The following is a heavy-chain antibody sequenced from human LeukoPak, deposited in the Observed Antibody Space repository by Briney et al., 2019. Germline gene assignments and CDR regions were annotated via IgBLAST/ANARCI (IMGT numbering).Heavy chain of an antibody. Sequence: GGSLRLSCEASGFTFIRNGMHWVRLGPGKGLEWGAFLRYDRSNQYYADYVQGRFTIYKDNSKNPLYLQMYSLRAEDTAVYYCARDDPHYDILTGYYPIDSWGQGTLVTVSP. D-gene: IGHD3-9*01. J-gene: IGHJ4*02. CDR2: LRYDRSNQ. CDR3: ARDDPHYDILTGYYPIDS. CDR1: GFTFIRNG. V-gene: IGHV3-30*02.